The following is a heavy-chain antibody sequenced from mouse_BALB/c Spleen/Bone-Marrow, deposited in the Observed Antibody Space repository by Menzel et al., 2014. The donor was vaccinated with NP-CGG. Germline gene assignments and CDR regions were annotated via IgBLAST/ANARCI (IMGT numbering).Heavy chain of an antibody. CDR3: AGYDNYYFDV. Sequence: QVQLQQSGAEVVKPGASVRLSCKTSGYTFTNYWMHWVKQRPGQGLEWIGDINPSNGRATYSEKFKSKATLTVDTSSSTADMQLSSLTTEDSAVYYCAGYDNYYFDVWGPGTTVTVSS. CDR1: GYTFTNYW. D-gene: IGHD1-1*02. V-gene: IGHV1S81*02. CDR2: INPSNGRA. J-gene: IGHJ1*01.